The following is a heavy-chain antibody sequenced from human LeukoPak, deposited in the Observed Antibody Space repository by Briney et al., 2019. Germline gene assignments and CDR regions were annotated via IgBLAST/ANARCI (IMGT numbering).Heavy chain of an antibody. CDR1: GYTFTSCA. J-gene: IGHJ4*02. Sequence: GASVKVSCKASGYTFTSCAMHWVRQAPGQRLEWMGWINAGNGNTKYSQKFQGRVTITRDTSASTAYMELSSLRSEDTAVYYCAREGLSGWYYFDYWGQGTLVTVSS. V-gene: IGHV1-3*01. CDR2: INAGNGNT. D-gene: IGHD6-19*01. CDR3: AREGLSGWYYFDY.